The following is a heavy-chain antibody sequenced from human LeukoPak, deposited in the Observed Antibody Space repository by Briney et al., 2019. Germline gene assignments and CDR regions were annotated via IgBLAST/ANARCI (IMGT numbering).Heavy chain of an antibody. CDR2: ISAYNGNT. V-gene: IGHV1-18*01. D-gene: IGHD6-13*01. CDR3: ARSSIAASDNDY. CDR1: GYSFTSYG. Sequence: ASVKVSCKASGYSFTSYGISWVRQAPGQGLEWMGWISAYNGNTNYAQKLQGRVTMTTDTSTSTAYMGLRSLRSDDTAVYYCARSSIAASDNDYWGQGTLVTVSS. J-gene: IGHJ4*02.